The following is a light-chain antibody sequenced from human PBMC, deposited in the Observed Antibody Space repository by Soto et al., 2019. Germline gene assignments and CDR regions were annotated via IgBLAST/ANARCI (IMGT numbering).Light chain of an antibody. CDR1: SSDVGSYNH. V-gene: IGLV2-23*01. Sequence: QSALTQPASVSGSPGQSITISCTGTSSDVGSYNHVSLYQQNPGKAPKLMIYEGNKRPSGVSNRFSGSKSGNTASRTISGLQAEDEADSYCCSYAGSSTYVVFGGGTEVTVL. CDR3: CSYAGSSTYVV. J-gene: IGLJ2*01. CDR2: EGN.